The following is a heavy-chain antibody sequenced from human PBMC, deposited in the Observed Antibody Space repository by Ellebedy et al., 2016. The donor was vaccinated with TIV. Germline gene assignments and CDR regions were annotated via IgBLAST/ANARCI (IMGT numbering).Heavy chain of an antibody. V-gene: IGHV3-7*01. D-gene: IGHD5-18*01. Sequence: PGGSLRLSCVASKFIFNSYWMSWVRQAPGKGLEWVANIKEDGTEKYYADSVKGRFTLSRDNAKNSLYLQMNSRRAEDTAIYDCARYSGHNYGPFDFWGQGTLVTVSS. CDR2: IKEDGTEK. CDR1: KFIFNSYW. J-gene: IGHJ4*02. CDR3: ARYSGHNYGPFDF.